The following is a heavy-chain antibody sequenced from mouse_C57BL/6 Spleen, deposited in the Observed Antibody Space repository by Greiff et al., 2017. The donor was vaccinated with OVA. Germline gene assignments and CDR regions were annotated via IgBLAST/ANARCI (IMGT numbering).Heavy chain of an antibody. CDR2: IDPSDSYT. J-gene: IGHJ2*01. CDR1: GYTFTSYW. Sequence: VQLQQPGAELVKPGASVKLSCKASGYTFTSYWMQWVKQRPGQGLEWIGEIDPSDSYTNYNQKFKGKATLTVDTSSSTAYMQLSSLTSEDSAVYYCARKIYYYGSSPYFDYWGQGTTLTVSS. CDR3: ARKIYYYGSSPYFDY. D-gene: IGHD1-1*01. V-gene: IGHV1-50*01.